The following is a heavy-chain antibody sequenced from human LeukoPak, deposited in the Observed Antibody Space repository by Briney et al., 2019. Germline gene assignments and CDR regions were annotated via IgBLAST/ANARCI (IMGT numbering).Heavy chain of an antibody. Sequence: GRSLRLSCAASGFTFDDYAMHWVRQAPGKGLEWVSGISWNSGSIGYADSVKGRFTISRDNAKNSLYLKMNSLRAEDMALYYCAREDIVVVPAAPTGGSYYYYYMDVWGKGTTVTVSS. J-gene: IGHJ6*03. D-gene: IGHD2-2*01. CDR3: AREDIVVVPAAPTGGSYYYYYMDV. CDR1: GFTFDDYA. CDR2: ISWNSGSI. V-gene: IGHV3-9*03.